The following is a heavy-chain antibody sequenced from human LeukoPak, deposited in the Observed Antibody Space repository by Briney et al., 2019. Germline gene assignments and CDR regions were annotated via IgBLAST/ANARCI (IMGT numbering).Heavy chain of an antibody. CDR1: GFTFGDYT. CDR3: TTGMFDF. J-gene: IGHJ4*02. CDR2: ISWDGGKT. Sequence: GGSLRLSCAASGFTFGDYTMHWVRQVPGKGLEWLSLISWDGGKTNYGNSVKGRFIVSRDNSKNSLFLQMNSLKIDDSGYYYCTTGMFDFWGQGTLVTVSS. D-gene: IGHD1-1*01. V-gene: IGHV3-43*01.